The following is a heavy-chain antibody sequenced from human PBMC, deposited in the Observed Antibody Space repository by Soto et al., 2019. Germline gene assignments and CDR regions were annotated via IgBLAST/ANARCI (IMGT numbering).Heavy chain of an antibody. CDR1: GITFRSRA. CDR3: AKATATGGGAFEI. Sequence: EEQLLESGGDLVQPGGSLRLSCVASGITFRSRAMSWVRQAPGEGLEWVSTILVGGSTHYGDSVKGRFIISRDTSKNTVYLQMNSLTAGDTAVYYCAKATATGGGAFEIYGQGTMVTVSS. D-gene: IGHD2-8*02. J-gene: IGHJ3*02. V-gene: IGHV3-23*01. CDR2: ILVGGST.